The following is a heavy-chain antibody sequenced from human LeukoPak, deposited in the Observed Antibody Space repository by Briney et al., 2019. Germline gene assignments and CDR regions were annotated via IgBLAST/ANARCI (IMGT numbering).Heavy chain of an antibody. CDR2: IKQDGSEK. Sequence: GGSLRLSCAASGFTFSSYWMSWVRQAPGKGLEWVANIKQDGSEKYYVDSVKDRFTISRDNAKNSLYLQMNSLRAEDTAVYYCAKDLRAVAGRGYYFDYWGQGTLVTVSS. D-gene: IGHD6-19*01. CDR1: GFTFSSYW. J-gene: IGHJ4*02. V-gene: IGHV3-7*01. CDR3: AKDLRAVAGRGYYFDY.